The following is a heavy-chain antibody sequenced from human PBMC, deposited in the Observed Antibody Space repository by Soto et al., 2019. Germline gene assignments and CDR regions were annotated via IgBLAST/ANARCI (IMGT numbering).Heavy chain of an antibody. Sequence: QVQLQESGPGLVKPSETLSLTCTVSGGSISSYYWSWIRQPPGKGLEWIGYIYYSGSTNYNPSRKSRVTLSVDTSKNQFSLKLSSVTAADTAVYYCARVAAAGTFDYWGQGTLVTVSS. V-gene: IGHV4-59*01. J-gene: IGHJ4*02. CDR2: IYYSGST. CDR3: ARVAAAGTFDY. CDR1: GGSISSYY. D-gene: IGHD6-13*01.